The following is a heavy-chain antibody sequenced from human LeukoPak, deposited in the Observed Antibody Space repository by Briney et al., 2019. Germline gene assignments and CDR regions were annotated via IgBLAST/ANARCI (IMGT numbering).Heavy chain of an antibody. CDR1: GFTVNSNY. D-gene: IGHD6-13*01. CDR2: IYNGGST. J-gene: IGHJ4*02. Sequence: GGSLRLSCAASGFTVNSNYMSWVRQAPGQGLEWVSGIYNGGSTYYADPVKGSFTISRDNSKNTLHLQMNSLRAEDTAVYYCAKDQGGMYSSSWYNFDYWGQGTLVTVSS. V-gene: IGHV3-66*01. CDR3: AKDQGGMYSSSWYNFDY.